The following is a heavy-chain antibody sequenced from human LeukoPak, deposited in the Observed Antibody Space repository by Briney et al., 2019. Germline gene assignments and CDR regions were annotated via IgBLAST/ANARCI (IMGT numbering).Heavy chain of an antibody. CDR2: IYYSGST. J-gene: IGHJ5*02. CDR3: ARLRRYWFDP. D-gene: IGHD4-17*01. Sequence: SSETLSLTCTVSGGSISSGGYYWSWIRQHPGKGLEWIGYIYYSGSTYYNPSLKSRVTISVDTSKNQFSLKLSSVTAADTAVYYCARLRRYWFDPWGQGTLVTVSS. CDR1: GGSISSGGYY. V-gene: IGHV4-31*03.